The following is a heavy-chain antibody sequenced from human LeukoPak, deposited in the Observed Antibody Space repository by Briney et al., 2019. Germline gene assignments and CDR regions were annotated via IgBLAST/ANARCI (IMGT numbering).Heavy chain of an antibody. D-gene: IGHD2-21*01. CDR3: ARGIWSARTVDYYLDY. CDR1: GGTFSSYA. Sequence: RASVKVSCKASGGTFSSYAISWVRQAPGQGLEWMGGIIPIFGTANYAQKFQGRVTITADESTSTAYMELSSLRSEDTAVYYCARGIWSARTVDYYLDYWGQGTLVTVSS. J-gene: IGHJ4*02. CDR2: IIPIFGTA. V-gene: IGHV1-69*01.